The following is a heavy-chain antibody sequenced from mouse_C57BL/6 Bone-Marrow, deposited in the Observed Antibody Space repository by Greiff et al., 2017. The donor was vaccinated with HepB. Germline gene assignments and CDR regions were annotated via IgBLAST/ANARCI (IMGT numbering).Heavy chain of an antibody. CDR1: GFTFSSYA. Sequence: EVQGVESGGGLVKPGGSLKLSCAASGFTFSSYAMSWVRQTPEKRLEWVATISDGGSYTYYPDNVKGRFTISRDNAKNNLYLQMSHLKSEDTAMYYCARVRGLDYGYNFDYWGQGTTLTVSS. CDR3: ARVRGLDYGYNFDY. J-gene: IGHJ2*01. CDR2: ISDGGSYT. V-gene: IGHV5-4*01. D-gene: IGHD2-2*01.